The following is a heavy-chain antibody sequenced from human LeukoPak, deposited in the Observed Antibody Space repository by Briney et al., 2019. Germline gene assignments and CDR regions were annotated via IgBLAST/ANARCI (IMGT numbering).Heavy chain of an antibody. J-gene: IGHJ4*02. D-gene: IGHD3-10*01. Sequence: SETLSLTCAVYGGSFSGYYWSWIRQPPGKGLEWIGEINHSGSTNYNPSLKSRVTISVDTSKNQFSLKLSSVTAADTAVYYCAREGTTMVRGVIGRGPFDYWGQGTLVTVSS. V-gene: IGHV4-34*01. CDR3: AREGTTMVRGVIGRGPFDY. CDR1: GGSFSGYY. CDR2: INHSGST.